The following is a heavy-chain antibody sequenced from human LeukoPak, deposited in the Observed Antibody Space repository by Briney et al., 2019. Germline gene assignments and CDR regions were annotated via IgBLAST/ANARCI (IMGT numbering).Heavy chain of an antibody. J-gene: IGHJ4*02. CDR3: VKDRSGTYYFDY. D-gene: IGHD1-26*01. CDR1: GFTFSSYA. CDR2: ISYDGSNK. V-gene: IGHV3-30*04. Sequence: GGSLRLSCAGSGFTFSSYAMHWVRQAPGKGLEWVAVISYDGSNKYYADSVKGRFTISRDNSKNTLYLQMDSLRAEDTAVYYCVKDRSGTYYFDYWGQGTLVTVSS.